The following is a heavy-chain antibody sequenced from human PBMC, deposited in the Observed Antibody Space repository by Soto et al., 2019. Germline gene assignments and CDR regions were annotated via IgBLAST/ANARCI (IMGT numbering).Heavy chain of an antibody. J-gene: IGHJ4*02. D-gene: IGHD5-12*01. CDR1: GGSFSGYY. CDR3: VRFIVATIKRFDY. CDR2: INHSGST. Sequence: QVQLQQWGAGLLKPSETLSLTCAVYGGSFSGYYWSWIRQPPGKGLEWIGEINHSGSTNYNPSLKSRVTISVAPAKNQFSLKLSSVTAADTAVYYCVRFIVATIKRFDYWGQGTLVSVSS. V-gene: IGHV4-34*01.